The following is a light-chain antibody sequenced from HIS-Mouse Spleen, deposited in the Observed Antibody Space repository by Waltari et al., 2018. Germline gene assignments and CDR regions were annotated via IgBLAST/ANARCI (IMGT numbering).Light chain of an antibody. Sequence: SYVLTQPPSVSVAPGKTASITCGGNNIGSKSVHWYQQKPGQAPGLVVYDDSDRHSGIPERFSGSNSGNTATLTISRVEAGDEADYYCQVWDSSSDHVVFGGGTKLTVL. CDR2: DDS. CDR3: QVWDSSSDHVV. V-gene: IGLV3-21*03. J-gene: IGLJ2*01. CDR1: NIGSKS.